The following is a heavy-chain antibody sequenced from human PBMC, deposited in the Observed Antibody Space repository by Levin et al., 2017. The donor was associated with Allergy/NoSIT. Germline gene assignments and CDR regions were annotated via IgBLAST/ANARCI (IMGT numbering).Heavy chain of an antibody. CDR3: TREDSSWVEDY. Sequence: GGSLRLSCVASGFSFSSYNMNWVRQAPGKGLEWLSYISRDSKTVYYAESVKGRFTISRDTAKNSLYLQMNSLRDEDTAVYYCTREDSSWVEDYWGQGTLVIVSS. CDR2: ISRDSKTV. V-gene: IGHV3-48*02. CDR1: GFSFSSYN. J-gene: IGHJ4*02. D-gene: IGHD6-13*01.